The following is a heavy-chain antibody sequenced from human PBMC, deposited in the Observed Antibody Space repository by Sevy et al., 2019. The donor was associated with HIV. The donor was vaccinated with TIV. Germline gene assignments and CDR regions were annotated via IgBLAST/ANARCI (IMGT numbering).Heavy chain of an antibody. CDR1: GFTFSSYW. J-gene: IGHJ4*02. D-gene: IGHD3-10*01. Sequence: GGSLRLSCAASGFTFSSYWMHWVRQAPGKGLVWVSRINSDGSSTSYADSVKGRFTISRDNAKNTLYLQMNSLRAEDTAVYYGARGYTTVRGVIRYRGQGTLVTVSS. CDR3: ARGYTTVRGVIRY. V-gene: IGHV3-74*01. CDR2: INSDGSST.